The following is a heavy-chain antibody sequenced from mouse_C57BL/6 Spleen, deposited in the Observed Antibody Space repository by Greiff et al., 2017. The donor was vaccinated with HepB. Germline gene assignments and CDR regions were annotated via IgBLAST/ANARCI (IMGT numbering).Heavy chain of an antibody. V-gene: IGHV1-64*01. CDR2: IHPNSGST. J-gene: IGHJ2*01. CDR1: GYTFTSYW. D-gene: IGHD3-2*02. CDR3: ARHRGGSGYVPFDY. Sequence: QVQLQQPGAELVKPGASVKLSCKASGYTFTSYWMHWVKQRPGQGLEWIGMIHPNSGSTNYNEKFKSKATLTVDQSSSTAYMQLSSLTSEDSAVYYCARHRGGSGYVPFDYWGQGTTLTVSS.